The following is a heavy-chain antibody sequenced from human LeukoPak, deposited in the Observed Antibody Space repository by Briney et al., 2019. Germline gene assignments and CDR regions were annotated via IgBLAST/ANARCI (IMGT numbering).Heavy chain of an antibody. J-gene: IGHJ5*02. CDR3: STGHNIGYDFWSGYYTWFDP. Sequence: ASVKVSCKASGYTFTSYGISWVRQAPGQGLEWMGWITTYNGNTNYAQKLQGRVTMTTDTSTSTAYMELRSLRSDHTAWYYCSTGHNIGYDFWSGYYTWFDPWGQGTLVTVSS. V-gene: IGHV1-18*01. CDR1: GYTFTSYG. D-gene: IGHD3-3*01. CDR2: ITTYNGNT.